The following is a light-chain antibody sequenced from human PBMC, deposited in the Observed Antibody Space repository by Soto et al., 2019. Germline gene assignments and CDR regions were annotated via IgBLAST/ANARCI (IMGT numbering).Light chain of an antibody. CDR2: DTS. CDR1: QSISSNY. V-gene: IGKV3-20*01. CDR3: QQYGNSPPFT. Sequence: ESVLTQSPGTLSLSPGERATLSCRASQSISSNYLGWYQQKPGQAPRLLIYDTSSRATGIPDRFSGSGSGTDSTLTISRLEPEDFAVYYCQQYGNSPPFTFGQGTNLEI. J-gene: IGKJ2*01.